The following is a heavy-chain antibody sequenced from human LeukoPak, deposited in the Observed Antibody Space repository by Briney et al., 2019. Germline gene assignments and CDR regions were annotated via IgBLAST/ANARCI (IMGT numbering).Heavy chain of an antibody. V-gene: IGHV4-61*01. CDR3: ARDSPNYYDSSGYRYYYYYGMDV. CDR2: IYYSGST. CDR1: GGSIRSSYYY. D-gene: IGHD3-22*01. Sequence: SETLSLTCTVSGGSIRSSYYYWGWIRQPPGKGLEWIGYIYYSGSTNYNPSLKSRVTISVDTSKNQFSLKLSSVTAADTAVYYCARDSPNYYDSSGYRYYYYYGMDVWGQGTTVTVSS. J-gene: IGHJ6*02.